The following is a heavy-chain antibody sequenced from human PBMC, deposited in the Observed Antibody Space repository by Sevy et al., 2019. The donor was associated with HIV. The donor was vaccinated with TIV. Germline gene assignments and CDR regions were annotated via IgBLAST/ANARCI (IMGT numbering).Heavy chain of an antibody. J-gene: IGHJ4*02. V-gene: IGHV4-30-2*01. CDR3: VRDSGDYPYYFDL. CDR1: GGPISSGIYS. Sequence: SETLSLTCAVSGGPISSGIYSWNWIRQPPGKGLEWIGYIYHEGSTYYNPSLRSRVTISIDTSKNQFSLKLKSVTAADTAIYYCVRDSGDYPYYFDLWGQGTLVTVSS. D-gene: IGHD4-17*01. CDR2: IYHEGST.